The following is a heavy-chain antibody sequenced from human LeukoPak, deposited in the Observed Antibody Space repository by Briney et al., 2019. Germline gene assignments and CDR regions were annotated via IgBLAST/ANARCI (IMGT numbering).Heavy chain of an antibody. Sequence: GGSLRLSCAASGFTFSSYWMSWVRQAPGKGLEWVADIKQDGSERYYVDSVKGRFTISRDNAKNSLYLQMNSLRAEDTAVYYCARESGDLDFDYWGQGTLVTVSS. CDR1: GFTFSSYW. CDR3: ARESGDLDFDY. D-gene: IGHD7-27*01. V-gene: IGHV3-7*01. J-gene: IGHJ4*02. CDR2: IKQDGSER.